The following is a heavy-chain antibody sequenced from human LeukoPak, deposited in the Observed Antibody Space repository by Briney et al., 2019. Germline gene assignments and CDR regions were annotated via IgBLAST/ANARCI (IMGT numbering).Heavy chain of an antibody. CDR2: ISAYNGNT. CDR1: GYTFTSYG. V-gene: IGHV1-18*01. Sequence: ASVKVSCKASGYTFTSYGISWVRQAPGQGLEWMGWISAYNGNTNYAQKLQGRVTMTTDTSTSTAYMELSSLRSEDTAVYYCARDGGFWSGYYSYFDYWGQGTLVTVSS. D-gene: IGHD3-3*01. CDR3: ARDGGFWSGYYSYFDY. J-gene: IGHJ4*02.